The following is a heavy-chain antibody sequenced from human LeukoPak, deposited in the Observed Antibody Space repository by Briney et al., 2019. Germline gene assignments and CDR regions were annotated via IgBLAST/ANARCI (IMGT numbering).Heavy chain of an antibody. J-gene: IGHJ6*03. CDR3: ARDLRGRSSSWYTSSYYYYYMDV. CDR2: IIPIFGTA. D-gene: IGHD6-13*01. Sequence: SVKVSCKASGGTFSSYAISWVRQAPGQGLEWTGGIIPIFGTANYAQKFQGRVTITADKSTSTAYMELSSLRSEDTAVYYCARDLRGRSSSWYTSSYYYYYMDVWGKGTTVTVSS. V-gene: IGHV1-69*06. CDR1: GGTFSSYA.